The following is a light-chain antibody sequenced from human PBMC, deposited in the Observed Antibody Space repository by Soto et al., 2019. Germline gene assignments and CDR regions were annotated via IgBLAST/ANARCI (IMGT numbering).Light chain of an antibody. J-gene: IGLJ2*01. CDR1: SSDL. V-gene: IGLV2-14*01. CDR2: EVT. Sequence: QSVLTPPASVSGSPGQSITISFTGISSDLVSWYQQHPDKAPKLIIYEVTYRPSGVSDRFSGSTSGNTASLTISGLQAEDEADYFCSSYTTTSVLFGGGTQLTV. CDR3: SSYTTTSVL.